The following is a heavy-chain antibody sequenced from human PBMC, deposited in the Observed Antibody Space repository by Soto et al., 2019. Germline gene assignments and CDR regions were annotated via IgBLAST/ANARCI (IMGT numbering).Heavy chain of an antibody. CDR1: GGTFSSYA. V-gene: IGHV1-69*01. Sequence: QVQLVQSGAEVKKPGSSVKVSCKASGGTFSSYAISWVRQGPGQGLKWMGGIIPIPGTANYAQKFQGRVTITADESTSTAYMELSSLRSEDTAVYYCARSQGSSTSLEIYYYYYYGMDVWGQGTTVTVSS. J-gene: IGHJ6*02. CDR2: IIPIPGTA. D-gene: IGHD2-2*01. CDR3: ARSQGSSTSLEIYYYYYYGMDV.